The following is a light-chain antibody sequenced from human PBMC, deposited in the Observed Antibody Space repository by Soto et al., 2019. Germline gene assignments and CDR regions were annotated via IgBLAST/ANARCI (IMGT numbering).Light chain of an antibody. CDR2: AVS. CDR1: SSDVGGYNY. J-gene: IGLJ1*01. Sequence: QSALTQPPSASGSPGQSVTISCTGTSSDVGGYNYVSWYQQHPGKAPKLMIYAVSTRPSGVPDRFSGSKSGNTASLTVSGLQAEDEADYYCSSYAGSNNVFGTGTKLTVL. CDR3: SSYAGSNNV. V-gene: IGLV2-8*01.